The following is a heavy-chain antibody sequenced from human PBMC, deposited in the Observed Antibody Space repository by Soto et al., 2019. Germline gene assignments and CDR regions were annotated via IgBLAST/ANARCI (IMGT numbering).Heavy chain of an antibody. V-gene: IGHV1-69*06. Sequence: SVKVSCKASGGTFSSYAISWVRQAPGQGLEWMGGIIPIFGTANYAQKFQGRVTITADKSTSTAYMELSSLRSEDTAVYYCARGDVGFGELTFYYYYGMDVWGQGTTVTVSS. CDR3: ARGDVGFGELTFYYYYGMDV. D-gene: IGHD3-10*01. J-gene: IGHJ6*02. CDR1: GGTFSSYA. CDR2: IIPIFGTA.